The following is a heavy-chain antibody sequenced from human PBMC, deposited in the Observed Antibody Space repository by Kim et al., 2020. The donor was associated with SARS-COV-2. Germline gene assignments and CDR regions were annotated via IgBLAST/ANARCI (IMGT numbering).Heavy chain of an antibody. J-gene: IGHJ1*01. CDR2: ISASGRDT. Sequence: GGSLRLSCAASGFTFSSYAMTWVRQAPGKGLEWVSSISASGRDTYIAESVKGRFRLSRDNSKNILTLHMNSLIIEDTALYYCAKMRVADQLPPTPLTLWGQGTLLLVSS. CDR3: AKMRVADQLPPTPLTL. V-gene: IGHV3-23*01. CDR1: GFTFSSYA. D-gene: IGHD2-15*01.